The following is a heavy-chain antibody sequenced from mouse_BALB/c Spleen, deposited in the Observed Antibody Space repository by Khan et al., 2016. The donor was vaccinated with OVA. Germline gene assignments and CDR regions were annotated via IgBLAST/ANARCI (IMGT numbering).Heavy chain of an antibody. CDR1: GFTFSSYG. CDR2: ISSGGSYT. Sequence: EVELVESGGDLVKPGGSLKLSCAASGFTFSSYGMSWVRQTPDKRLEWVAAISSGGSYTYYPDSLKGRFTISSDNAKNTLYLQMSSLKSEDTARFYCARQPSYYYGSAMDYWGQGTSVTVSS. CDR3: ARQPSYYYGSAMDY. D-gene: IGHD1-1*02. V-gene: IGHV5-6*01. J-gene: IGHJ4*01.